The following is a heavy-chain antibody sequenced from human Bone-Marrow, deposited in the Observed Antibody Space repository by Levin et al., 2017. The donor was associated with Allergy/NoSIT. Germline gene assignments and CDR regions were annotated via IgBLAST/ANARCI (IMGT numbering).Heavy chain of an antibody. CDR1: GGTFSSYT. CDR2: IIPILGIA. J-gene: IGHJ4*02. CDR3: ASSPSLFVVVPAAILLRGFSRYYFDY. D-gene: IGHD2-2*02. V-gene: IGHV1-69*02. Sequence: SVKVSCKASGGTFSSYTISWVRQAPGQGLEWMGRIIPILGIANYAQKFQGRVTITADKSTSTAYMELSSLRSEDTAVYYCASSPSLFVVVPAAILLRGFSRYYFDYWGQGTLVTVSS.